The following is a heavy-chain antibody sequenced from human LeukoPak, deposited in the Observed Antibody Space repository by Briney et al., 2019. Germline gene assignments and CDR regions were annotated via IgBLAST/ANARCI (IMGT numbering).Heavy chain of an antibody. Sequence: GGSLRLSCAASGFSFSTASLHWVRQAPGRGLEWVSAFDTGFGTYYPDSLKGRFTISRDNSKNSLFLQMNSLRAEDTAVYYCARSSGWWSLDYWGQGTLVTVSS. V-gene: IGHV3-23*01. CDR3: ARSSGWWSLDY. CDR2: FDTGFGT. J-gene: IGHJ4*02. D-gene: IGHD6-19*01. CDR1: GFSFSTAS.